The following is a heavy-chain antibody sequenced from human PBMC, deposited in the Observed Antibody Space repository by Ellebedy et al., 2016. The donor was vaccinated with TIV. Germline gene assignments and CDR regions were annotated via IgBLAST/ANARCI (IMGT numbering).Heavy chain of an antibody. D-gene: IGHD3-3*01. V-gene: IGHV1-18*01. CDR3: AREGAWSGSPTLYYYFGMDV. CDR2: ISAYNGNT. Sequence: ASVKVSCKASGYTFSRFGISWVRQAPGQGLEWMGWISAYNGNTKYAQKLQGRVTMTTDTSTSTAYMELRSLRSDDTAMYYCAREGAWSGSPTLYYYFGMDVWGQGTTVTVSS. CDR1: GYTFSRFG. J-gene: IGHJ6*02.